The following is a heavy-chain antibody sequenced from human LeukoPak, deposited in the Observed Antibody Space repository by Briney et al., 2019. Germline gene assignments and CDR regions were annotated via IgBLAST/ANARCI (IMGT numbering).Heavy chain of an antibody. CDR2: IYYSGST. CDR3: ARGRYDYVWGSYRPFDY. J-gene: IGHJ4*02. Sequence: SETLSLTCTVSGGSFSSGSYYWSWIRQPPGKGLEWIGYIYYSGSTNYNPSLKSRVTISVDTSKNQFSLKLSSVTAADTAVYYCARGRYDYVWGSYRPFDYWGQGTLVTVSS. CDR1: GGSFSSGSYY. V-gene: IGHV4-61*01. D-gene: IGHD3-16*02.